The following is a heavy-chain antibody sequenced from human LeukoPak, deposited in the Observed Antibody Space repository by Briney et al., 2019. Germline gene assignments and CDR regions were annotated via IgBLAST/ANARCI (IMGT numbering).Heavy chain of an antibody. CDR1: CSSISGYY. D-gene: IGHD4-17*01. Sequence: SATLSLTCTASCSSISGYYCTWRRQPPGELLEGRGYIYYSGTTNYNPSLKSRVTASVDTSKNQFSLKLSSVTAADTAVYYCARHGNYGDTRDYFDYWGQGTLVTVSS. CDR2: IYYSGTT. V-gene: IGHV4-59*01. J-gene: IGHJ4*02. CDR3: ARHGNYGDTRDYFDY.